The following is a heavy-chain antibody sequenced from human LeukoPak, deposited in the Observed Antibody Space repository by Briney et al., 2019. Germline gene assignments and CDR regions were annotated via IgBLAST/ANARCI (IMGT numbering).Heavy chain of an antibody. CDR1: GFSFSNAW. J-gene: IGHJ5*02. CDR2: IRSNSDGGTI. Sequence: GGFLRLSCATSGFSFSNAWMNWVRQAPGKGLEWVGRIRSNSDGGTIDYAASVKDRFTLSRDDSKNTLYLQLNSLQTADTAVYYCATDSYDHTWGQGTLVTVSS. D-gene: IGHD3-22*01. CDR3: ATDSYDHT. V-gene: IGHV3-15*07.